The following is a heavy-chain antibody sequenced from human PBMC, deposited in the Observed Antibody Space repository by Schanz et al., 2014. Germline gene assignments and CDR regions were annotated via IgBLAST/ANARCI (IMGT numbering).Heavy chain of an antibody. CDR2: ISNGGGYI. D-gene: IGHD2-8*02. J-gene: IGHJ5*01. V-gene: IGHV3-21*02. Sequence: EVLLVDSGGGLVQPGGSLRLSCGASGFTFSAHAMNWVRQAPGKGLEWVSSISNGGGYIYYADSVKGRFTISRDNAKNSVYLQMHSLRAEDTALYYCARDRDAGGYDSWGQGTLVTVSS. CDR3: ARDRDAGGYDS. CDR1: GFTFSAHA.